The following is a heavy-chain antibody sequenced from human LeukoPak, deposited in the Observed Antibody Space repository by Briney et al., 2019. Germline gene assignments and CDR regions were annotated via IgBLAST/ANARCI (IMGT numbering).Heavy chain of an antibody. D-gene: IGHD6-19*01. CDR1: GFTFSSYA. CDR3: AKDHPISGWFLYNWFDP. CDR2: ISGSGGST. V-gene: IGHV3-23*01. Sequence: SGGSLRLSCAASGFTFSSYAMSWVRQAPGKGLEWVSAISGSGGSTYYADSVKGRFTISRDNSKNTLYLQMNSLRAEDTAVYYCAKDHPISGWFLYNWFDPWGQGTLVTVSS. J-gene: IGHJ5*02.